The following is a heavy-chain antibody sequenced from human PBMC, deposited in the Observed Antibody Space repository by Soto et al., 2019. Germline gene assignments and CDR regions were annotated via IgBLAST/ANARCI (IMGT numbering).Heavy chain of an antibody. Sequence: SETLSLTCTGSGGSMTPYYWTWIRQSPGKGLEWIGYISFNGTTDYNPSLKSRLTMSVDTSKNQFSMKLSSVSAADTAVYYCVKAAHHVIQWFNWWGPGTLVTVSS. J-gene: IGHJ5*01. V-gene: IGHV4-59*01. CDR2: ISFNGTT. D-gene: IGHD5-18*01. CDR3: VKAAHHVIQWFNW. CDR1: GGSMTPYY.